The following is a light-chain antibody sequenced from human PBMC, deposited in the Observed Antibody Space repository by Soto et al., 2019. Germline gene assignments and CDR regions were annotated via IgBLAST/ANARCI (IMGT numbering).Light chain of an antibody. CDR3: QHCVDHGP. J-gene: IGKJ4*02. Sequence: AIQMTQSPSSLSSSVGDRVTLSCRASQGIGNALGWYQQKPGKPPKVLIYKACSLESGVPSRFSGSGGGTEFTITIRSLPPDDFVTYCWQHCVDHGPFGGGTKVDIK. CDR1: QGIGNA. CDR2: KAC. V-gene: IGKV1-6*01.